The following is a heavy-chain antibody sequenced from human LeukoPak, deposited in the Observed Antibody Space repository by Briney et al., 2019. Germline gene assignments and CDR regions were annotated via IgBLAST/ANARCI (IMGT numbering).Heavy chain of an antibody. Sequence: GGSLRLSCAASGFTFSSYGMHWVRQAPGKGLEWVAVISYDGSNKYYADSVKGRFTISRDNSKNTLYLQMNSLRAEDTAVYCCAKDRWYYGSGSSFDYWGQGTLVTVSS. J-gene: IGHJ4*02. V-gene: IGHV3-30*18. CDR3: AKDRWYYGSGSSFDY. CDR1: GFTFSSYG. CDR2: ISYDGSNK. D-gene: IGHD3-10*01.